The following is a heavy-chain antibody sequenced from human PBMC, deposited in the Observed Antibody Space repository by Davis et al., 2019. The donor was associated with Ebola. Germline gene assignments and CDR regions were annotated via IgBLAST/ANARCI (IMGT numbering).Heavy chain of an antibody. CDR2: IYYSGST. Sequence: SETLSLTCTVSGGSISSSNYYWGWIRQPPGKGLEWIGSIYYSGSTYYNPSLKSRVTISVDTSKNQFSLKLSSVTAADTAVYYCARVSYRGGNDYWGQGTLVTVSS. V-gene: IGHV4-39*07. J-gene: IGHJ4*02. CDR3: ARVSYRGGNDY. D-gene: IGHD2-21*01. CDR1: GGSISSSNYY.